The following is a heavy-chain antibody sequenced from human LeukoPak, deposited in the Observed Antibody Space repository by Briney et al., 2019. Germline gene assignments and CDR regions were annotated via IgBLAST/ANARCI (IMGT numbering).Heavy chain of an antibody. Sequence: PGGSLRLSCAASGFTFSTYWMHWVRQAPGKGLVWVSRIDTVGSRTNYADSVKGRFTISRDNAYNTPHLQMSSLTAEDTGVYYCARVGSGSDDWDDPWGQGTLVTVSS. CDR3: ARVGSGSDDWDDP. J-gene: IGHJ5*02. CDR2: IDTVGSRT. V-gene: IGHV3-74*01. CDR1: GFTFSTYW. D-gene: IGHD1-26*01.